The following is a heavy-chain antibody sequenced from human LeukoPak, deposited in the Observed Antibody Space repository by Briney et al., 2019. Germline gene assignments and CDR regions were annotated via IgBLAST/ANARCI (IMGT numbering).Heavy chain of an antibody. CDR2: IKSKTDGGTT. V-gene: IGHV3-15*01. Sequence: GVSLRLSCAAAGFTFTNAWMTWVRQAPGKGLEWVGRIKSKTDGGTTDYAAPVKGRFTISRDDSKNTLYLQMNSLKTEDTAVYYCTTVHSSGWYIAYWGQGTLVTVSS. J-gene: IGHJ4*02. CDR1: GFTFTNAW. CDR3: TTVHSSGWYIAY. D-gene: IGHD6-19*01.